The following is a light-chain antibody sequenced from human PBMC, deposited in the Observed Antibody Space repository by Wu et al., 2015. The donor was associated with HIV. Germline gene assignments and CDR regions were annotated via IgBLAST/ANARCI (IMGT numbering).Light chain of an antibody. CDR2: DAS. CDR1: QSVSSY. J-gene: IGKJ3*01. CDR3: QQRSNWPLT. Sequence: EIVLTQSPVTLSLSPGERATLSCRTSQSVSSYLAWYQQKPGRAPRLLIYDASNRATGISARFSGSGSGTDFTLTISSLEPEDFAIYYCQQRSNWPLTFGPGTRVDIK. V-gene: IGKV3-11*01.